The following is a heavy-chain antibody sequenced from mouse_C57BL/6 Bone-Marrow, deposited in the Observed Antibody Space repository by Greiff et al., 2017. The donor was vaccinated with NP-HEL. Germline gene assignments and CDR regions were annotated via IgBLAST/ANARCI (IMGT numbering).Heavy chain of an antibody. Sequence: EVHLVESGGGLVKPGGSLKLSCAASGFTFSSYAMSWVRQTPEKRLEWVATISDGGGYTYYPDNVKGRVTISRAHAKNNLYLQMSHLKAEDTAMYYCARDGLPRGDYWGQGTTLTVSS. CDR2: ISDGGGYT. CDR1: GFTFSSYA. V-gene: IGHV5-4*01. D-gene: IGHD2-4*01. J-gene: IGHJ2*01. CDR3: ARDGLPRGDY.